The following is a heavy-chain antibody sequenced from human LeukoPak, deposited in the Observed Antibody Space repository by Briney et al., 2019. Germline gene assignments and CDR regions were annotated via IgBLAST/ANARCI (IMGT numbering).Heavy chain of an antibody. CDR2: ISSSGSTI. J-gene: IGHJ6*02. V-gene: IGHV3-48*03. CDR1: GFTFSSYE. CDR3: ARRPDYYYYGMDV. Sequence: PGGSLRLSCAASGFTFSSYEMNWVRQAPGKGLDWVSYISSSGSTIYYADSVKGRFTTSRDNAKNPLYLQMNGLRAEDTAVYYCARRPDYYYYGMDVWGQGTTVTAS.